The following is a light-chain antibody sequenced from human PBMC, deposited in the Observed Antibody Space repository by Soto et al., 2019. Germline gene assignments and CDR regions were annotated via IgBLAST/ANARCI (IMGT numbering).Light chain of an antibody. Sequence: IVLTQSPVTLSLSPGESATLSCRACQTISRYLAWYQQRPGQAPRLLIYDTSNRAAGVSARFSGSGSGTDFTLTISSLEPEDFAVYYCQQRSGWSTFGQGTKLEIK. V-gene: IGKV3-11*01. CDR1: QTISRY. J-gene: IGKJ2*01. CDR2: DTS. CDR3: QQRSGWST.